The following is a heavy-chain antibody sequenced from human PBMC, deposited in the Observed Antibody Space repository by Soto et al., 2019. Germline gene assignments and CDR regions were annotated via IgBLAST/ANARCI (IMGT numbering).Heavy chain of an antibody. V-gene: IGHV1-2*04. Sequence: ASVKVSCKASGYTFTGYYMHWVRQAPGQGLEWMGWINPNSGGTNYAQKFQGWVTMTRDTSISTAYMELSRLRSDDTAVYYCARAGYCSSTSCYRPYYYYGMDVWGQGTTVTI. CDR1: GYTFTGYY. CDR2: INPNSGGT. D-gene: IGHD2-2*02. J-gene: IGHJ6*02. CDR3: ARAGYCSSTSCYRPYYYYGMDV.